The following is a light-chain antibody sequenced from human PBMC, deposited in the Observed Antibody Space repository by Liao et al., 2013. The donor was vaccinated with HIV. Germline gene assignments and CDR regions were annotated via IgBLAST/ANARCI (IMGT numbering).Light chain of an antibody. V-gene: IGLV3-21*01. CDR1: NIGSKS. CDR3: QVWDISSDPPYV. CDR2: YDS. Sequence: SYELTQPPSVSVAPGKTARITCGGNNIGSKSVHWYQQKPGQAPVLVIYYDSDRPSGIPERFSGSNSGNTATLTISRVEAGDEADYYCQVWDISSDPPYVFGAGTTVTVL. J-gene: IGLJ1*01.